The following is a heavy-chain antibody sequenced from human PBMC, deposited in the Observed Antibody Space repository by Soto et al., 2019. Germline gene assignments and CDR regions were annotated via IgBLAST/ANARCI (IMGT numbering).Heavy chain of an antibody. D-gene: IGHD6-13*01. CDR2: ISGSGGST. Sequence: HPGGSLRLSCAASGFTFSSYAMSWVRQAPGKGLEWVSAISGSGGSTYYADSVKGRFTISRDNSKNTLYLQMNSLRAEDTAVYYCAKDKTYGSSWYGYYYYYMDVWGKGTTVTVSS. CDR1: GFTFSSYA. CDR3: AKDKTYGSSWYGYYYYYMDV. V-gene: IGHV3-23*01. J-gene: IGHJ6*03.